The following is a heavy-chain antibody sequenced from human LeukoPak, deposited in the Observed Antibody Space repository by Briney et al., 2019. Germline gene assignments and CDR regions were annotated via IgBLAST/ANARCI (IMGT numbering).Heavy chain of an antibody. V-gene: IGHV1-18*01. CDR1: GYTFTSYG. J-gene: IGHJ4*02. CDR2: ISAYNGNT. CDR3: ARDQSPGIYCTNGVCYPGDY. Sequence: ASVKVSCKASGYTFTSYGISWVRQAPGQGLDWMGWISAYNGNTNYAQRLAGRVNMTSNTSTNTSHTEPRSLISDHQAVYYCARDQSPGIYCTNGVCYPGDYWGQGTLVTVAS. D-gene: IGHD2-8*01.